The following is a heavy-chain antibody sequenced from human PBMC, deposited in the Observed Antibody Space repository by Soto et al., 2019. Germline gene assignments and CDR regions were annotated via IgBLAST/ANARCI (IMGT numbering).Heavy chain of an antibody. CDR1: GFTFSIYA. V-gene: IGHV3-30-3*01. CDR3: VRSYSEAGWGRFDY. Sequence: QVQLVGSGGGVVQPGTSLRLSCAASGFTFSIYAMHWVRQAPEKGLEWVAVISSAGTNKNHADSVRGRFSISRDNSNNRLHVKMDNMRVDDMAVYYCVRSYSEAGWGRFDYWGQGTLVTVSS. J-gene: IGHJ4*02. CDR2: ISSAGTNK. D-gene: IGHD4-4*01.